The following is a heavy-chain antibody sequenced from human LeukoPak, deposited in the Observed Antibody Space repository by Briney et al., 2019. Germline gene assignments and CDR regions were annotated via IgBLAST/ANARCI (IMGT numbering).Heavy chain of an antibody. D-gene: IGHD4-17*01. V-gene: IGHV4-30-4*08. J-gene: IGHJ5*02. CDR1: GDSFTSVTDY. CDR3: ARAPGDYGWFDP. Sequence: SETLSLTCTVSGDSFTSVTDYWAWIRQPPGKGLEWIGYIYYSGSTYYNPSLKSRVTISVDTSKNQFSLKLSSVTAADTAVYYCARAPGDYGWFDPWGQGTLVTVSS. CDR2: IYYSGST.